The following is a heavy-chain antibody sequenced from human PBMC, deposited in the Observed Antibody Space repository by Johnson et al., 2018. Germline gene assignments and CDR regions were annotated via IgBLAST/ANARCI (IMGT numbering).Heavy chain of an antibody. D-gene: IGHD6-13*01. J-gene: IGHJ1*01. CDR3: ARQEGAAAGTRH. V-gene: IGHV3-30*03. Sequence: QVQLVQSGGGLVQPGGSLRLSCVASGFTFSSYGMHWVRQAPGKGLEWVAVISYDGGNIYYPDSVKGRFTISRDDSKNTLYLQMNSLRVEDTAVYYCARQEGAAAGTRHWGQGTLVTVSS. CDR2: ISYDGGNI. CDR1: GFTFSSYG.